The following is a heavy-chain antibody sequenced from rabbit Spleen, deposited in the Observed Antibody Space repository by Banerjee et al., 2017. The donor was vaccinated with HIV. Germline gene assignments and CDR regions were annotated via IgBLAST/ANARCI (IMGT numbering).Heavy chain of an antibody. J-gene: IGHJ6*01. CDR3: ARRPGSDYAYAMYL. D-gene: IGHD2-1*01. V-gene: IGHV1S40*01. CDR2: THDGSSGST. CDR1: GFSFSGNYY. Sequence: QSLEESGGGLVKPGASLTLTCTASGFSFSGNYYMCWVRQAPGKGLEWIACTHDGSSGSTYSASCAEGRFTISKTSSTTVTLQMTSLTAADTATYFCARRPGSDYAYAMYLWGPGTLFTVS.